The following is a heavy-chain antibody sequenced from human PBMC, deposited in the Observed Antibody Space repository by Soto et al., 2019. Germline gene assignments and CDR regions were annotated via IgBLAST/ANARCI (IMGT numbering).Heavy chain of an antibody. CDR1: GGSISSGDYY. CDR3: VRDHLVLVPAAVYYYYGMDV. J-gene: IGHJ6*02. CDR2: IYYSGST. Sequence: QVQLQESGPGLVKPSQTLSLTCTVSGGSISSGDYYWSWIRQPPGKGLEWIGHIYYSGSTYYNPSLKSRVIISVDTSKNQFSLKLSSVTAADTAVYYCVRDHLVLVPAAVYYYYGMDVWGQGTTVTVSS. D-gene: IGHD2-2*01. V-gene: IGHV4-30-4*01.